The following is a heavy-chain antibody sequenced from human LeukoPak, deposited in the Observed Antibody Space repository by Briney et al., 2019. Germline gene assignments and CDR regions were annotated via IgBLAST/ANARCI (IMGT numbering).Heavy chain of an antibody. CDR1: GGSLSSSSYY. D-gene: IGHD3-10*01. CDR2: ISHSGST. V-gene: IGHV4-39*07. Sequence: SETLSLTCTVSGGSLSSSSYYWGWLRQAPTTRLEWIGDISHSGSTTYNPSLKSRLNISVDTAKNQFSLKLSSMTAADTAVYYCARGRITMVRGASPFGGYYFDYWGQGTLVTVSS. CDR3: ARGRITMVRGASPFGGYYFDY. J-gene: IGHJ4*02.